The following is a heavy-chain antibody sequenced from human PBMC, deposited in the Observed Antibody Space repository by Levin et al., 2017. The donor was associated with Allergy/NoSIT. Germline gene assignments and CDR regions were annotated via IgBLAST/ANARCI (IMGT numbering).Heavy chain of an antibody. D-gene: IGHD3-3*01. J-gene: IGHJ4*02. CDR2: IKQDGSEK. CDR3: ARDPSIFGVVTTFDY. Sequence: RAGGSLRLSCAASGFTFGSYWMSWVRQAPGKGLEWVANIKQDGSEKYYVDSVKGRFTISRDNAKNSLYLQMNSLRVEDTAVYYCARDPSIFGVVTTFDYWGQGTLVTVSS. V-gene: IGHV3-7*01. CDR1: GFTFGSYW.